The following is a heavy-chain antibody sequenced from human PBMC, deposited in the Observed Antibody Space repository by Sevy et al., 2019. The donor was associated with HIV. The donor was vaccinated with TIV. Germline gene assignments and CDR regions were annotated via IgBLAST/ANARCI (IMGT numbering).Heavy chain of an antibody. V-gene: IGHV1-69*13. D-gene: IGHD3-22*01. Sequence: ASVKVSCKASGGTFSSYAISWVRQAPGQGLEWMGGIIPIFGTANYAQKFQGRVTITADESTSTAYMELSSLRSEDTAVYYCARVRYYYDSSGYSTIGYYYYGMDVWGQGTTVTVSS. CDR2: IIPIFGTA. CDR1: GGTFSSYA. J-gene: IGHJ6*02. CDR3: ARVRYYYDSSGYSTIGYYYYGMDV.